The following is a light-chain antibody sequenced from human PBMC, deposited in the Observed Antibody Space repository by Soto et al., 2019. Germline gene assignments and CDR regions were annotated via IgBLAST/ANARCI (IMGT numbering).Light chain of an antibody. Sequence: EIVLTQSPGTLSLSPGERAALSCRASQSVTSSYLTWCQQKPGQAPRLLIYGASNRAAGIPDRFSGSGSGTDFTLTISRLEPEDFAVYYCQQYGRLPWTFGQGTKWIS. CDR3: QQYGRLPWT. CDR2: GAS. J-gene: IGKJ1*01. CDR1: QSVTSSY. V-gene: IGKV3-20*01.